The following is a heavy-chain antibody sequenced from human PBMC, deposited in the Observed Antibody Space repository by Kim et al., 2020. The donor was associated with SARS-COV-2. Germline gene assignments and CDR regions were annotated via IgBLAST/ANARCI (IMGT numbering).Heavy chain of an antibody. D-gene: IGHD6-6*01. CDR2: ISSSGSTI. Sequence: GGSLRLSCAASGFTFSSYEMNWVRQAPGKGLEWVAYISSSGSTIYYADSVKGRFTISRDNAKNSLYLQMNSLRAEDTAVYYCARGEYISSPLYYYGMDVWGQGTTVTVSS. J-gene: IGHJ6*02. V-gene: IGHV3-48*03. CDR3: ARGEYISSPLYYYGMDV. CDR1: GFTFSSYE.